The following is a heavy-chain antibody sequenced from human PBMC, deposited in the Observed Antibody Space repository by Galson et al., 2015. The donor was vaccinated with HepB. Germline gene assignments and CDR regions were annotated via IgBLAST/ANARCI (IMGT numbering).Heavy chain of an antibody. D-gene: IGHD6-13*01. Sequence: LSLTCTVSGGSISSSGYYWGWIRQPPGKGLEWIGSIYYSGSTYYNPSLKSRVTISVDTSKSQFSLKLSSVTAADTAVYYCAREGSTWYRPVDYWGQGTLVTVSS. CDR3: AREGSTWYRPVDY. J-gene: IGHJ4*02. CDR2: IYYSGST. CDR1: GGSISSSGYY. V-gene: IGHV4-39*07.